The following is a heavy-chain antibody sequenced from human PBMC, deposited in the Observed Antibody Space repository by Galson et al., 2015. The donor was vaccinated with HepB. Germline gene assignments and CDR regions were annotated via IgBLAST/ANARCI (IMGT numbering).Heavy chain of an antibody. Sequence: QSGAEVKKPGESLKISCKGSGYSFTSYWIGWVRQMPGKGLEWMGIIYPGDSDTRYSPSFQGQVTISADKSISTAYLQWSSLKASDTAMYYCARTNYYGSSGYYYDRGNDYWGQGTLVTVSS. CDR2: IYPGDSDT. D-gene: IGHD3-22*01. CDR3: ARTNYYGSSGYYYDRGNDY. V-gene: IGHV5-51*01. J-gene: IGHJ4*02. CDR1: GYSFTSYW.